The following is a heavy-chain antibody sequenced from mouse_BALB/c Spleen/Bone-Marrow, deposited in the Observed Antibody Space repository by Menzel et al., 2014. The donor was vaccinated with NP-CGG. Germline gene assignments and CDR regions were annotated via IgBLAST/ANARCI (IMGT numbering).Heavy chain of an antibody. D-gene: IGHD1-1*02. Sequence: EVQRVESGGGLVKPGGSLKLSCAASGFTFSSYGVSWVRQTPEKRLEWVATISSGGSYTYYPDSVKGRFTISRDNAKNTLYLQMSSLRSEDTAMYYCTRQRGDYAMDYWGQGTSVTVSS. V-gene: IGHV5-9-3*01. J-gene: IGHJ4*01. CDR3: TRQRGDYAMDY. CDR2: ISSGGSYT. CDR1: GFTFSSYG.